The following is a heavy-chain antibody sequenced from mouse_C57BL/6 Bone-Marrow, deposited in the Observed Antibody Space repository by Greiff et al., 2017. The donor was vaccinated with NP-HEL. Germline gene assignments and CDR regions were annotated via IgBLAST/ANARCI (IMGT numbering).Heavy chain of an antibody. CDR3: ARLDSRVYFDV. Sequence: QVQLQQSGAELVRPGTSVKMSCKASGYTFTNYWIGWAKQRPGHGLEWIGDICPGGGYTNYNEKFKGKATLTADKSSSTAYMQFSSLTSGDSAIYYCARLDSRVYFDVWGTGTTVTVSS. V-gene: IGHV1-63*01. J-gene: IGHJ1*03. CDR1: GYTFTNYW. CDR2: ICPGGGYT.